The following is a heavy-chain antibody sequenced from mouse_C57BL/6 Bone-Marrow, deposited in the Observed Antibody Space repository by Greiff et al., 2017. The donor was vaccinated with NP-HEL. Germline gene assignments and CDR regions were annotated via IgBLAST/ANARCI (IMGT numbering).Heavy chain of an antibody. D-gene: IGHD1-1*01. CDR2: INPYNGGT. J-gene: IGHJ1*03. V-gene: IGHV1-19*01. CDR3: ARIYYYGSSLYWYFDV. Sequence: EVQLQQSGPVLVKPGASVKMSCKASGYTFTDYYMNWVKQSHGKSLEWIGVINPYNGGTSYNQKFKGKATLTVDKSSSTAYMELNSLTSEDSAVYYCARIYYYGSSLYWYFDVWGTGTTVTVSS. CDR1: GYTFTDYY.